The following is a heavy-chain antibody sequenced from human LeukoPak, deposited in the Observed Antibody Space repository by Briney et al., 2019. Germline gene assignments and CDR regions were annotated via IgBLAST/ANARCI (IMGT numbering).Heavy chain of an antibody. CDR1: GFTFSSYS. Sequence: GGSLRLSCAASGFTFSSYSMTWVRQAPGKGLEWVSYISQSSDRIYHADSVKGRFTISRDNAKNSLYLQMDSLRVEDTAVYYCATDLLHDAGSPYFFDQWGQGTLVTVAS. D-gene: IGHD2/OR15-2a*01. J-gene: IGHJ5*02. V-gene: IGHV3-48*04. CDR2: ISQSSDRI. CDR3: ATDLLHDAGSPYFFDQ.